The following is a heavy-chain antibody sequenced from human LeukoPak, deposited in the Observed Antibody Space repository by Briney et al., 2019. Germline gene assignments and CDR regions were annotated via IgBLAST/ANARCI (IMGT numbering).Heavy chain of an antibody. Sequence: PSETLSLTCAVYGGSFSGYYWSWIRQPPGKGLEWIGEINHSGSTNYNPSLKSRVTISVDTSKNQFSLKLSSVTAADTAVYYCARAYYYDSSGYSPWFDPWGQGTLVTVSS. D-gene: IGHD3-22*01. CDR3: ARAYYYDSSGYSPWFDP. CDR1: GGSFSGYY. CDR2: INHSGST. V-gene: IGHV4-34*01. J-gene: IGHJ5*02.